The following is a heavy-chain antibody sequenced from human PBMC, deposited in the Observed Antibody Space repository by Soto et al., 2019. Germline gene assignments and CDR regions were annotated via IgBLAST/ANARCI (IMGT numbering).Heavy chain of an antibody. Sequence: QVQLVQSGAEVKKPGSSVMVSCKASGGTFSSYAISWVRQAPGQGLEWMGGIIPIFGTANYAQKFQGRVTITADESTSTAYMELSSLRSEDTAVYYCARAAYKGTTGTPPYYYYYYGMDVWGQGTTVTVSS. CDR3: ARAAYKGTTGTPPYYYYYYGMDV. V-gene: IGHV1-69*01. CDR1: GGTFSSYA. J-gene: IGHJ6*02. CDR2: IIPIFGTA. D-gene: IGHD1-1*01.